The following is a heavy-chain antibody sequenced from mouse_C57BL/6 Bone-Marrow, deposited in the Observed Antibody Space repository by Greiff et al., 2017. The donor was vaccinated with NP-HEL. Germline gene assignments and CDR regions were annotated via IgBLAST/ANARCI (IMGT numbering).Heavy chain of an antibody. CDR1: GYSFTSYY. CDR3: AREGYGNYAWFAY. CDR2: IYPGSGNT. Sequence: QVQLQQSGPELVKPGASVKISCKASGYSFTSYYIHWVKQRPGQGLEWIGWIYPGSGNTKYNEKFKGKATLTADTSSSPAYMQLSSLTSEDSAVYYCAREGYGNYAWFAYWGQGTLVTVSA. J-gene: IGHJ3*01. V-gene: IGHV1-66*01. D-gene: IGHD2-1*01.